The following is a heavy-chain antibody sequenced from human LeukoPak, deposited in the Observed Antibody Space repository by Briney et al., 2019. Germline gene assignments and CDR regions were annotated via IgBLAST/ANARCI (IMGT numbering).Heavy chain of an antibody. D-gene: IGHD3-16*02. V-gene: IGHV3-23*01. CDR1: GFTFSSYA. Sequence: GGSLRLSCAASGFTFSSYAMSWVRQAPGKGLEWVSAISGSGGSTYYADSVKGRFTISRDNSKNTLHLQMNSLRAEDTAVYYCANAGESIYDYVWGSYRYMDTYYFDYWGQGTLVTVSS. CDR2: ISGSGGST. J-gene: IGHJ4*02. CDR3: ANAGESIYDYVWGSYRYMDTYYFDY.